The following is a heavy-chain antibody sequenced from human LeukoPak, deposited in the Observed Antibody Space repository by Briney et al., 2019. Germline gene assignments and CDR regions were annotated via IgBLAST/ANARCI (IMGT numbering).Heavy chain of an antibody. Sequence: GGSLRLSCTVSGFTVSSNSMSWVRQAPGKGLEWVSFIYSDNTHYSDSVKGRFTFSRDNSKNTLYLQMNSLRAEDTAVYYCAKLVAVAGRNYWSQGTLVTVSS. J-gene: IGHJ4*02. CDR2: IYSDNT. V-gene: IGHV3-53*01. D-gene: IGHD6-19*01. CDR3: AKLVAVAGRNY. CDR1: GFTVSSNS.